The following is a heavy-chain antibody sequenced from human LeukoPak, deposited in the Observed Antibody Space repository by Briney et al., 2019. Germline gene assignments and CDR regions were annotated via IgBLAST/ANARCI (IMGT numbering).Heavy chain of an antibody. CDR3: ASGTTERIVY. CDR1: GYTFTAQY. CDR2: INPSSGGT. D-gene: IGHD1-1*01. V-gene: IGHV1-2*06. J-gene: IGHJ4*02. Sequence: ASVKVSCKASGYTFTAQYMHWVRQAPGQGLEWMGRINPSSGGTNYVQKFQGRVTTTRDTSITTAYMELTSLRSDDTAVYYCASGTTERIVYWGQGTLVTVSS.